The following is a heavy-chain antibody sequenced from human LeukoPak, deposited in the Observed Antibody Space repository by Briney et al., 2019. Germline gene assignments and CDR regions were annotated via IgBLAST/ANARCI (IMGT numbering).Heavy chain of an antibody. CDR2: ISSSGSTV. CDR3: ERDSRGYCSSTSCRDRRFDY. D-gene: IGHD2-2*01. J-gene: IGHJ4*02. Sequence: PGGSLRLSCAPSGFTFRIYEMNWVPPAPGKGRAWVSYISSSGSTVYYATSVKGRFTISRDNAKNSIYLQMNSLRAEDTAVYYCERDSRGYCSSTSCRDRRFDYWGQGTLVTVSS. CDR1: GFTFRIYE. V-gene: IGHV3-48*03.